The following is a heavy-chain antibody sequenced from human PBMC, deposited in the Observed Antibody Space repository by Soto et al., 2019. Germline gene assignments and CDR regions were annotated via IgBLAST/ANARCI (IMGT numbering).Heavy chain of an antibody. CDR3: ARGVSRSANRVSGY. CDR2: MNPNSGNT. D-gene: IGHD6-13*01. Sequence: QVQLVQSGAEVKKPGASVKVSCKASGYTFTSYDINWVRQATGQGLEWMGWMNPNSGNTGYAQKFQGRVTMTRNTSISTAYMELSSLGSEDTAVYYCARGVSRSANRVSGYWGQGTLVTVSS. V-gene: IGHV1-8*01. CDR1: GYTFTSYD. J-gene: IGHJ4*02.